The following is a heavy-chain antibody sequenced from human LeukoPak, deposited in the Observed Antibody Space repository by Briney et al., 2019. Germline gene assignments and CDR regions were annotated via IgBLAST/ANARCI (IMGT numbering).Heavy chain of an antibody. CDR2: INPNSGGT. CDR3: ARLAAGTRVVLDT. D-gene: IGHD6-13*01. CDR1: GYTFIGYY. V-gene: IGHV1-2*02. Sequence: ASVKVSRKASGYTFIGYYMHWVRQAPGQGLEWMGWINPNSGGTNYVQKFQGRVTMTRDTSISTAYMEVSRLRSDDAAVYYCARLAAGTRVVLDTWGQGTLVTVSS. J-gene: IGHJ5*02.